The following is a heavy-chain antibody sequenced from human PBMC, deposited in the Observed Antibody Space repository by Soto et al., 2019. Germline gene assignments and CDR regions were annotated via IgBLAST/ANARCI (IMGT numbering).Heavy chain of an antibody. Sequence: GGSLRLSCAASGFTFSSYEMNWVRQAPGKGLEWVSYISSSGSTIYYADSVKGRFTISRDNAKNSLYLQMNSLRAEDTAVYYCARELSYDTLHYWGRGTLVTVS. CDR3: ARELSYDTLHY. V-gene: IGHV3-48*03. CDR1: GFTFSSYE. D-gene: IGHD3-22*01. J-gene: IGHJ4*02. CDR2: ISSSGSTI.